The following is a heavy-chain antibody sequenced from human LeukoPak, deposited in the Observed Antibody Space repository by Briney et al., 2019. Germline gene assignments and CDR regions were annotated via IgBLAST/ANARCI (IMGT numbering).Heavy chain of an antibody. V-gene: IGHV4-59*01. CDR2: IYYSGST. CDR3: ARDGGFYFDY. Sequence: SETLSLTCTVSGGSISSYYWSLIRQPPGKGLEWIGYIYYSGSTNYNPSLKSRVTISVDTSKNQFSLKLSSVTAADTAVYYCARDGGFYFDYWGQGTLVTVSS. J-gene: IGHJ4*02. D-gene: IGHD4-23*01. CDR1: GGSISSYY.